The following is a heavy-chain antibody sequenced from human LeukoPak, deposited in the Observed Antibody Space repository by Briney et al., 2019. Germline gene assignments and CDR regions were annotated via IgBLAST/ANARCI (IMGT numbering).Heavy chain of an antibody. D-gene: IGHD7-27*01. CDR2: ISSGSNSI. CDR3: ATGPSLYYFDY. J-gene: IGHJ4*01. Sequence: GGSLRLSCAGSEFNLNNYSMNWVRQAPGKGLEWVSFISSGSNSIYHADSVKGRFTISRDNAKNSLYLQMRSLRAEDTAVYYCATGPSLYYFDYWGHGTLVTVSS. CDR1: EFNLNNYS. V-gene: IGHV3-21*01.